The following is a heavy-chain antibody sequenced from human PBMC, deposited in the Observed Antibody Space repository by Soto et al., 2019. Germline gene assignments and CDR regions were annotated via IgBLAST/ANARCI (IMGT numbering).Heavy chain of an antibody. J-gene: IGHJ3*02. CDR3: AREFKEFSDAFDI. V-gene: IGHV4-31*03. CDR1: GVSISSGDCY. Sequence: QVQLQESGPGLVKPSQTLSLSCTVSGVSISSGDCYWSWIRQHPVKGLEWIGYIHYTGSTYYNPSLTSRVTISVDTCKNEFSLKMSSMTAADTAVYYCAREFKEFSDAFDIWGQGTMVTVS. D-gene: IGHD3-3*01. CDR2: IHYTGST.